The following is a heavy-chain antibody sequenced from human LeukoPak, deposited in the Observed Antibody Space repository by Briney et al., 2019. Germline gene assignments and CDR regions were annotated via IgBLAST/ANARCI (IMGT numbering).Heavy chain of an antibody. D-gene: IGHD3-3*01. CDR2: IYTSGST. V-gene: IGHV4-4*07. J-gene: IGHJ6*02. Sequence: SETLSLTCTVSGGSISSYYWSWIRQPAGKGLEWIGRIYTSGSTNYNPSLKSRVTMSVDTSKNQFSLKLSSVTAADTAVYYCARGAPVDFWSGYYTAYYYYGMDVWGQGTTVTVSS. CDR1: GGSISSYY. CDR3: ARGAPVDFWSGYYTAYYYYGMDV.